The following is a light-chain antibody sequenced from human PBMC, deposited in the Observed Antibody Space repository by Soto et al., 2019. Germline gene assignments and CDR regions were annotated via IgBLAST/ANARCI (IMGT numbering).Light chain of an antibody. CDR2: GAS. CDR3: QQRSNWPPIT. CDR1: QSVSSN. Sequence: EIVVTLSPGTLSAYPGERATLSCRASQSVSSNLAWYQQKRGQAPRLLIYGASTRATGIPARFSGSGSGTDFTLTISSLEPEDFAVYYCQQRSNWPPITFGQRRRLEI. J-gene: IGKJ5*01. V-gene: IGKV3-11*01.